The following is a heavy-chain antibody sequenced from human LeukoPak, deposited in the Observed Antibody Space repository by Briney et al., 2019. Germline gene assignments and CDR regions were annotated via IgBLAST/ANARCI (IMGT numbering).Heavy chain of an antibody. CDR1: GYSFTSYW. D-gene: IGHD2-2*01. Sequence: GGSLKISCKGSGYSFTSYWIGWVRQMPGKGLEWMGIIYPGDSDTRYSPSFQGQVTISADKSISTAYLQWSSLKASDTAMYYCARPRPRYCSSTSCSYFDYWGQGTLVTVSS. CDR3: ARPRPRYCSSTSCSYFDY. CDR2: IYPGDSDT. J-gene: IGHJ4*02. V-gene: IGHV5-51*01.